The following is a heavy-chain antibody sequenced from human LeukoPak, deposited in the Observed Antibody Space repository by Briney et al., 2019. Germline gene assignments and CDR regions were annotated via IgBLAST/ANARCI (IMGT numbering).Heavy chain of an antibody. CDR1: GFTFSSYG. CDR2: ISYDGSNK. Sequence: PGGSLRLSCAASGFTFSSYGMHWVRQAPGKGLEWVAVISYDGSNKYYADSVKGRFTISRDNSKNTLYLQMNSLRAEDTAVYYCAKAYYYGSGSDLGFDPWGQGTLVTVSS. V-gene: IGHV3-30*18. D-gene: IGHD3-10*01. J-gene: IGHJ5*02. CDR3: AKAYYYGSGSDLGFDP.